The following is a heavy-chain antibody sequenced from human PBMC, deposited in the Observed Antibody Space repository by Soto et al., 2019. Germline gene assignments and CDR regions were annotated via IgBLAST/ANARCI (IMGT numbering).Heavy chain of an antibody. CDR2: IIPILGIA. D-gene: IGHD5-12*01. V-gene: IGHV1-69*02. CDR1: GGTFSSYT. J-gene: IGHJ4*02. Sequence: GASVKVSCKASGGTFSSYTISWVRQAPGQGLEWMGRIIPILGIANYAQKFQGRVTITADKSTSTAYMELSSLRSEDTAVYYCARVEWLRFRDYWGQGTLVTVSS. CDR3: ARVEWLRFRDY.